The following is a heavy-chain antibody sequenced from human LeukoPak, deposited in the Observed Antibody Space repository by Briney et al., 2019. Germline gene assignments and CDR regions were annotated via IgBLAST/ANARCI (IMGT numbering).Heavy chain of an antibody. CDR1: GYSGNFYG. Sequence: ASVKVSCKTSGYSGNFYGITWVRQVAGQGLEWMGWISAQHGQTEYAPNSQDGVTMTTDTYTNTAYMELRSLRSDDTAVYYCAGSLGYCASNFCYLKYWGQGTLVTVSS. V-gene: IGHV1-18*01. J-gene: IGHJ4*02. D-gene: IGHD2-2*01. CDR2: ISAQHGQT. CDR3: AGSLGYCASNFCYLKY.